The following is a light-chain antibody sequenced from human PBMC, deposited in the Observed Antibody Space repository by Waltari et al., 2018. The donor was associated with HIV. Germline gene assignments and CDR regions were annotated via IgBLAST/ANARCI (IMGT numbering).Light chain of an antibody. CDR1: QSISSW. V-gene: IGKV1-5*03. CDR3: QHYNRYSMWT. Sequence: DIQMTQSPSTLSACVGDRVTIPCRASQSISSWLAWYQQQPGKAPKHLIYKASSLESGVPSRFSSCGSGTEFTLTISSLQPDDFATYSCQHYNRYSMWTFGQGTKVEIK. J-gene: IGKJ1*01. CDR2: KAS.